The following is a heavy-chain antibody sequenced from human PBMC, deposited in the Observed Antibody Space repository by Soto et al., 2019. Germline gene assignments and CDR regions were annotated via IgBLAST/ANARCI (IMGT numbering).Heavy chain of an antibody. D-gene: IGHD3-16*01. CDR3: ARDHSDYEPQGLDY. CDR1: GFTFSSYS. J-gene: IGHJ4*02. Sequence: GGSLRLSCAASGFTFSSYSMNWVRQAPGKGLEWVSSISSSSSYIYYADSVKGRFTISRDNAKNSLYLQMNSLRAEDTAVYYCARDHSDYEPQGLDYWGQGTLVTVSS. CDR2: ISSSSSYI. V-gene: IGHV3-21*01.